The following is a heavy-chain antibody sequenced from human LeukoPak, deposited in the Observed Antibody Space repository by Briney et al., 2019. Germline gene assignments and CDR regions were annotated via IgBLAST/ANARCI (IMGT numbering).Heavy chain of an antibody. V-gene: IGHV4-59*01. CDR3: ARVPFLGYCSSTSCYDDAFDI. Sequence: KPSETLSLTCTVSGGPISSYYWSWIRQPPGKGLEWIGYIYYSGSTNYNPSLKSRVTISVDTSKNQFSLKLSSVTAADTAVYYCARVPFLGYCSSTSCYDDAFDIWGQGTMVTVSS. CDR2: IYYSGST. D-gene: IGHD2-2*01. J-gene: IGHJ3*02. CDR1: GGPISSYY.